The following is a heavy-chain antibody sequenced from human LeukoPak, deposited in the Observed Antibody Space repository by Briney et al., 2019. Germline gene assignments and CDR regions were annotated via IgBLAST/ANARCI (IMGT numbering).Heavy chain of an antibody. CDR2: ISAYNGNT. D-gene: IGHD3-10*01. CDR1: GYTFTSYG. CDR3: ASTMVRGVTQEIDAFDI. V-gene: IGHV1-18*01. J-gene: IGHJ3*02. Sequence: ASVKVSCKASGYTFTSYGISWVRQAPGQGLEWMGWISAYNGNTNYAQKLQGRVTMTTDTSTSTAYMELRSLRSDDTAVYYCASTMVRGVTQEIDAFDIWGQGTMVTVSS.